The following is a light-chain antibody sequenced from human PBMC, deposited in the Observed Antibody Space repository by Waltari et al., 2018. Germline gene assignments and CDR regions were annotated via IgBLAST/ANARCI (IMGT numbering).Light chain of an antibody. CDR3: QQYNYWPT. CDR1: QNVSFN. J-gene: IGKJ4*01. CDR2: GAS. V-gene: IGKV3-15*01. Sequence: ELVMTQSPATLSLSPGERATLSCKASQNVSFNLAWYQKKPDQAPRLLIDGASTRATGIPATFSASGSGTDFTLTISSLRSEDFAVYFCQQYNYWPTFGGGTKIEIK.